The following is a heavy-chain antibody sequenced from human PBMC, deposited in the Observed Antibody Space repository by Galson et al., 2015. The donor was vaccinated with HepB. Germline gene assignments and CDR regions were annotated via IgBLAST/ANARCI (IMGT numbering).Heavy chain of an antibody. V-gene: IGHV4-4*07. Sequence: TLSLPCTVSGGSLTNYYWSWIRQPAGKGLEWIRRIYSGGDTYYNPSLESRVTMSVDTSKNQFSLELRSVIAADTAVYYCARDAYYFDTSGYYQTDYWGQGTLVTVSS. J-gene: IGHJ4*02. CDR1: GGSLTNYY. D-gene: IGHD3-22*01. CDR3: ARDAYYFDTSGYYQTDY. CDR2: IYSGGDT.